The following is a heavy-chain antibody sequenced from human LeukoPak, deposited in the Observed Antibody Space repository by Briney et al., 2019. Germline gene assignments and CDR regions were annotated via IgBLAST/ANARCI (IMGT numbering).Heavy chain of an antibody. D-gene: IGHD6-19*01. CDR3: AKSSGYYVEYFQD. CDR1: GFTVSSNY. Sequence: PGESLRLSCAASGFTVSSNYMSWVRQAPGKGLEWVSIIYSGGSTYYADSVKGRFTISRDNSKNTLYVQMNSLRAEDTAVYYCAKSSGYYVEYFQDWGQGTLVTVSS. V-gene: IGHV3-53*01. CDR2: IYSGGST. J-gene: IGHJ1*01.